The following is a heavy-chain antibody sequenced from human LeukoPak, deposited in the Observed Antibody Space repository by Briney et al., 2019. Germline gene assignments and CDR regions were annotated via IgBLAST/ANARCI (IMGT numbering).Heavy chain of an antibody. D-gene: IGHD1-14*01. Sequence: SETLSLTCTVSGGSISSYYWSWIRQPPGKGLEWIGYIYYSGSTNYNPSLKSRVTISVDTSKNQFSLKLSSVTAADTAVYYCARGGTYYYYYYMDVWGKGTTVTVSS. V-gene: IGHV4-59*01. CDR2: IYYSGST. CDR3: ARGGTYYYYYYMDV. CDR1: GGSISSYY. J-gene: IGHJ6*03.